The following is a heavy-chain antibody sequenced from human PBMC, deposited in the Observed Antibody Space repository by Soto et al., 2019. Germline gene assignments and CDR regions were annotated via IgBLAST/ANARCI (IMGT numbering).Heavy chain of an antibody. J-gene: IGHJ6*03. D-gene: IGHD2-15*01. CDR2: IYFRGSS. V-gene: IGHV4-39*01. Sequence: PSETLSLTCTVSGGSISSSSHYWGGIRQPPGKGLEWIGNIYFRGSSYYNPSLKSRVTMSVETSKNQFSLNLSSVTAADTAVYFCARIWVGYCSGGSCYSFYYMDVWGKGTTVT. CDR1: GGSISSSSHY. CDR3: ARIWVGYCSGGSCYSFYYMDV.